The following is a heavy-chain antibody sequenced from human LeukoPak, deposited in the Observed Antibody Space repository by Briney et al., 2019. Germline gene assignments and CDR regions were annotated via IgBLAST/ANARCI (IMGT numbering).Heavy chain of an antibody. CDR3: VRGGSAAAAVFDY. D-gene: IGHD6-13*01. V-gene: IGHV4-4*07. J-gene: IGHJ4*02. Sequence: PSETLSPTCTASGGSISGNYWSWIRQPAGEGLEWLGDIHTSGKTNYNLSLKSRVSMSVDTSKKQFSLKLTSVTAADTAVYYCVRGGSAAAAVFDYWGQGTLVTVPS. CDR1: GGSISGNY. CDR2: IHTSGKT.